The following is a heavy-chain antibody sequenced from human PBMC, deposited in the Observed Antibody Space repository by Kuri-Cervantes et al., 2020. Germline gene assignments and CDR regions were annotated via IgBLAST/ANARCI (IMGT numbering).Heavy chain of an antibody. J-gene: IGHJ3*02. CDR2: IYHSRST. D-gene: IGHD3-9*01. V-gene: IGHV4-4*02. CDR1: GGSISSSNW. Sequence: GSLRLSCAVSGGSISSSNWWSWVRQPPGKGLEWIGEIYHSRSTNYNPSLKSRVTISVDKSKNQFSLKLSSVTAADTAVYYCARNDTEKDAFDIWGQGTMVTVSS. CDR3: ARNDTEKDAFDI.